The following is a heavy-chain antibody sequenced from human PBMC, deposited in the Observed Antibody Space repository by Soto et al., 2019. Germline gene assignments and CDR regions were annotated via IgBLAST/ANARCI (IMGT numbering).Heavy chain of an antibody. D-gene: IGHD1-1*01. CDR3: ARGQSAVDVFFPTPVPFDP. CDR1: GGSISSSHW. CDR2: VSHHGTS. J-gene: IGHJ5*02. V-gene: IGHV4-4*02. Sequence: QVHLQESGPGLVNPSGTLNLTCAVSGGSISSSHWWGWVRQAPGKGLEWIGEVSHHGTSHYNPSLGSRVIMSFDTSKDQFSLTLQSVTAADTGIYYCARGQSAVDVFFPTPVPFDPWGPGTPVTVSS.